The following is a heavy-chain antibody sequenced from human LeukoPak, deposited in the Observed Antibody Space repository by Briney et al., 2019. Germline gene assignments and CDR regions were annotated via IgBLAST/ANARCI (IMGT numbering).Heavy chain of an antibody. D-gene: IGHD3-10*01. V-gene: IGHV4-59*12. CDR1: GGSISTYY. CDR3: ARLIGELWFGDYYYYYMDV. Sequence: PSETLSLTCTVSGGSISTYYWSWIRQPPGKGLEYIGYIYDSGSTNYNPSLKSRVTMSVDTSKQQFSLKLSSVTAADTAVYYCARLIGELWFGDYYYYYMDVWGKGTTVTISS. J-gene: IGHJ6*03. CDR2: IYDSGST.